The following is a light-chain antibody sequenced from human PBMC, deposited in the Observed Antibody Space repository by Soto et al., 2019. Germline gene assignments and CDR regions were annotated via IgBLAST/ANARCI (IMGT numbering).Light chain of an antibody. CDR1: QSVSSI. Sequence: EVVMTQSPATLSVSPGERATLSCRASQSVSSILAWYQQKPGQAPRLLIYGASTRATGIPARFSGSGSGTEVTLTISSLQSEDFAVYSCQQYNNWPLYTFGQGTKLEIK. V-gene: IGKV3D-15*01. CDR3: QQYNNWPLYT. CDR2: GAS. J-gene: IGKJ2*01.